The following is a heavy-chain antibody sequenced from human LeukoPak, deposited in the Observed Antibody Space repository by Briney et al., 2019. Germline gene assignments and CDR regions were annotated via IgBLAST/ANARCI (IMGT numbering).Heavy chain of an antibody. J-gene: IGHJ6*02. Sequence: GGSLRLSCAASEFTFSDYGMHWVRQAPGKGLEWVTVISYGGRNKYYADSVKGRFTASRDNSKSTLYLQMNSLRAEDTAVYYCARDVSLFYGSGNSFEGMDVWGQGTTVTVSS. CDR1: EFTFSDYG. CDR3: ARDVSLFYGSGNSFEGMDV. CDR2: ISYGGRNK. D-gene: IGHD3-10*01. V-gene: IGHV3-30*03.